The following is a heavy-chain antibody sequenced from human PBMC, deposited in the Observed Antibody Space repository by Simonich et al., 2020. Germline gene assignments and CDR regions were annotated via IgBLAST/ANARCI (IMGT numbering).Heavy chain of an antibody. Sequence: QVRLQESGPGLVKPSETLSLTCTVYGGSISSYYWSWIRQPPGKGLEWIGYIYSSGSTNYNPSLKCRVTISVDTSKNQFSLKLSSVTAADTAVYYCARSLGYYYYYYGMDVWGQGTTVTVSS. J-gene: IGHJ6*02. CDR1: GGSISSYY. CDR3: ARSLGYYYYYYGMDV. V-gene: IGHV4-59*08. D-gene: IGHD1-26*01. CDR2: IYSSGST.